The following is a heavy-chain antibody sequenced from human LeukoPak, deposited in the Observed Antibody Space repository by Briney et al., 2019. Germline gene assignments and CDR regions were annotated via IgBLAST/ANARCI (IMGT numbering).Heavy chain of an antibody. J-gene: IGHJ4*02. Sequence: SETLSLTCTVSGYSISSGYCWGWIRQPPGKGLEWIGSIYHSGSTYYNPSLKSRVTISVDTSKNQFPLKLSSVTAADTAVYYCARKVPGPYCSGGSCTGYFDYWGQGTLVTVSS. CDR3: ARKVPGPYCSGGSCTGYFDY. V-gene: IGHV4-38-2*02. D-gene: IGHD2-15*01. CDR1: GYSISSGYC. CDR2: IYHSGST.